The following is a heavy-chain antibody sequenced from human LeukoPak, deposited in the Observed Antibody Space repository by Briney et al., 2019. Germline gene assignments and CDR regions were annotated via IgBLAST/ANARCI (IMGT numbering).Heavy chain of an antibody. Sequence: SGGSLRLSCAASGFTFNSHAMSWVRQAPGKGLEWVSASSGSAGSTYYAHSVKGRLTISRDKSKNTLYLQTNSLRDEDTSLYYCAKVPAPWVVPAAIYFDYWGQGTLVTVSS. CDR2: SSGSAGST. D-gene: IGHD2-2*01. CDR3: AKVPAPWVVPAAIYFDY. J-gene: IGHJ4*02. V-gene: IGHV3-23*01. CDR1: GFTFNSHA.